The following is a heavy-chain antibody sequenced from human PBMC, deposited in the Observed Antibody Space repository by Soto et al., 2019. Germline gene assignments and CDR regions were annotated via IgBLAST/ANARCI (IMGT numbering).Heavy chain of an antibody. Sequence: DVQLVESGGGLVQPGGSLRLSCEASGFTFSGYDMHWVRQAAGDRLEWVSAIATSGNTYYAGSVKGRFTISRENAKNSLYLQINNVRAGDTAVYYCAREYGDWGYWYFDLWGRGTLVTVSS. D-gene: IGHD4-17*01. V-gene: IGHV3-13*01. CDR1: GFTFSGYD. CDR3: AREYGDWGYWYFDL. CDR2: IATSGNT. J-gene: IGHJ2*01.